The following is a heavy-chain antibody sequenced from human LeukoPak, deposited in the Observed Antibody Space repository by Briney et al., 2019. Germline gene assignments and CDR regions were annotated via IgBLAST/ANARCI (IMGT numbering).Heavy chain of an antibody. V-gene: IGHV3-53*01. CDR3: AKNGDRGAYCSGGSCYPYYYYYIDV. CDR2: IYTGDNT. Sequence: GGSLRLSCAASGFTVSSNYMSWVRQAPGKGLEWVSVIYTGDNTYYADSVKGRFTISRDNSKNTLYLQMNSLRAEDTAIYYCAKNGDRGAYCSGGSCYPYYYYYIDVWGKGTTVTISS. D-gene: IGHD2-15*01. J-gene: IGHJ6*03. CDR1: GFTVSSNY.